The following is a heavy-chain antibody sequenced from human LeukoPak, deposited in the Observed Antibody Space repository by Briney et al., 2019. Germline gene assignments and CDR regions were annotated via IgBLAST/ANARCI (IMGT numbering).Heavy chain of an antibody. J-gene: IGHJ4*02. Sequence: GGSLRLSCAASGFTFSSYGMHWVRQAPGKGLEWVAVMWYDGSNKYYADPVKGRFTISRDNSKNTLYLQMNSLRAEDTAVYYCASTGIVATMGFDYWGQGTLVTVSS. CDR3: ASTGIVATMGFDY. V-gene: IGHV3-33*01. D-gene: IGHD5-12*01. CDR1: GFTFSSYG. CDR2: MWYDGSNK.